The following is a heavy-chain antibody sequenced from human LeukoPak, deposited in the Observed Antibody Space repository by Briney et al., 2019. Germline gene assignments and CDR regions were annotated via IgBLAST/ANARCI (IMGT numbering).Heavy chain of an antibody. J-gene: IGHJ4*02. D-gene: IGHD5-18*01. CDR1: GFTFDDYA. CDR3: AKTTSWEEELWLDYFDY. Sequence: TGGSLRLSCAASGFTFDDYAMHWVRHAPGKGLEWVSGISWNSGSIGYADSVKGRFTISRDNAKNSLYLQMNSLRAEDTALYYCAKTTSWEEELWLDYFDYWGQGTLVTVS. CDR2: ISWNSGSI. V-gene: IGHV3-9*01.